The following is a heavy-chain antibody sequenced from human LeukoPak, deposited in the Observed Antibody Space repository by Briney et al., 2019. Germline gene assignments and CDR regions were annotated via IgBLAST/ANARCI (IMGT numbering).Heavy chain of an antibody. D-gene: IGHD6-13*01. J-gene: IGHJ4*02. Sequence: NTSETLSLTCTVSGGSISSFHWSWIRQPPGKGLEWIGYIYYSGNTNYNPSLKSRVTISVDTSKNQFSLKLSSVTAADTAVYYCARASSSSVDYWGQGTLVTVSS. CDR1: GGSISSFH. CDR3: ARASSSSVDY. V-gene: IGHV4-59*12. CDR2: IYYSGNT.